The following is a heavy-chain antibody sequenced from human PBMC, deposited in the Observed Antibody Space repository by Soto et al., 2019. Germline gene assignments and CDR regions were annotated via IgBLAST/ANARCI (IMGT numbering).Heavy chain of an antibody. Sequence: GESLKISCKGSGYSFTSYWIGWVRQMPGKRLEWMGIIYPVDSDTRYSPTFQGQVTISADTSISTAYLQWSSLKDSDTAMYYCARPAYCGGDCYSGYFQHWGQGTLVTVSS. D-gene: IGHD2-21*02. CDR3: ARPAYCGGDCYSGYFQH. V-gene: IGHV5-51*01. J-gene: IGHJ1*01. CDR1: GYSFTSYW. CDR2: IYPVDSDT.